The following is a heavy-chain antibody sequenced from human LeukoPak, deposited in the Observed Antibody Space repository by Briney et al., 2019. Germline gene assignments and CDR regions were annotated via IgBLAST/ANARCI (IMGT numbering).Heavy chain of an antibody. CDR2: INHSGST. D-gene: IGHD3-10*01. CDR1: GGSFSGYY. V-gene: IGHV4-34*01. CDR3: ARLGLWFGELGYGY. Sequence: SETLSLTCAVYGGSFSGYYWSWIRRPPGKGLEWIGEINHSGSTNYNPSLKSRVTISVDTSKNQFSLKLSSVTAADTAVYYCARLGLWFGELGYGYWGQGTLVTVSS. J-gene: IGHJ4*02.